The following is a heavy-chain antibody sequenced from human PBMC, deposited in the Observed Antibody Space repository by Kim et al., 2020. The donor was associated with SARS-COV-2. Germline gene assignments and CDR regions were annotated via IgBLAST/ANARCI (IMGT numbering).Heavy chain of an antibody. V-gene: IGHV4-34*01. Sequence: SETLSLTCAVYGGSFSGYYWSWIRQPPGKGLEWIGEINHSGSTNYNPSLKSRVTISVDTSKNQFSLKLSSVTAADTAVYYCARGSDGSGSYYQMRGGWYFDYWGQGTLVTVSS. D-gene: IGHD3-10*01. J-gene: IGHJ4*02. CDR3: ARGSDGSGSYYQMRGGWYFDY. CDR2: INHSGST. CDR1: GGSFSGYY.